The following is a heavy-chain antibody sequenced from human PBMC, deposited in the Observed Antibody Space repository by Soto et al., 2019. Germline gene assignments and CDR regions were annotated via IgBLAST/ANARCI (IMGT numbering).Heavy chain of an antibody. D-gene: IGHD6-19*01. CDR2: ISKGGSNL. CDR3: AREVGYTSAFGISSSFDY. CDR1: GFTLSSYA. J-gene: IGHJ4*02. Sequence: GGSLRLSCAASGFTLSSYAIHWVRQAPGKGLEWVTVISKGGSNLYFADSVKGRFTISRDNSKNTLYLQMNSLRSEDTAVYYCAREVGYTSAFGISSSFDYWGQGTLVTVSS. V-gene: IGHV3-30-3*01.